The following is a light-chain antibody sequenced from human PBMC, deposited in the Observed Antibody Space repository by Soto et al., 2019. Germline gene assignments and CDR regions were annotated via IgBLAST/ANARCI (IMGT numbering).Light chain of an antibody. J-gene: IGKJ5*01. CDR2: GAS. CDR3: QQYNDWPPIT. V-gene: IGKV3-15*01. CDR1: QSFNSIY. Sequence: EIVLTQSPGTLSLSPGERATLSCRASQSFNSIYLAWYQQKPDQAPRLLIFGASTRATGIPARFSGSGSGTEFTLTISSLQSEDFAVYYCQQYNDWPPITCGQGTRREIK.